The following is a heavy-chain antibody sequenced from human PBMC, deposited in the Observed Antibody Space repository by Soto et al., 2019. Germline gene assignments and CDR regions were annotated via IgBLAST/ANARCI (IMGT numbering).Heavy chain of an antibody. V-gene: IGHV3-53*01. Sequence: GGSLRLSCAASGFTVSSNSMSWVRQAPGKGLEWVSLIYTGGGTYYGDSVKGRFTISRDTSKNTLSLQMTSLRADDTAVYYCARDNSMLGAPFHYWGQGTLVTVSS. CDR1: GFTVSSNS. J-gene: IGHJ4*02. CDR3: ARDNSMLGAPFHY. CDR2: IYTGGGT. D-gene: IGHD3-16*01.